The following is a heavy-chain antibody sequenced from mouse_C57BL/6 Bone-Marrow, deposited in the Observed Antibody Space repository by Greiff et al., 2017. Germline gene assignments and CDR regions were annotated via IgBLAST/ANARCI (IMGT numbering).Heavy chain of an antibody. Sequence: QVQLQQPGAELVKPGASVKMSCKASGYTFTSYWITWVKQRPGQGLEWIGDIYPGSGSTNYNEKFKSKATLTVDTSSSTAYMPLSSLTSEDSAVYYCGGWLLREYYAMDYWGQGTSVTVSS. CDR1: GYTFTSYW. CDR3: GGWLLREYYAMDY. CDR2: IYPGSGST. D-gene: IGHD2-3*01. V-gene: IGHV1-55*01. J-gene: IGHJ4*01.